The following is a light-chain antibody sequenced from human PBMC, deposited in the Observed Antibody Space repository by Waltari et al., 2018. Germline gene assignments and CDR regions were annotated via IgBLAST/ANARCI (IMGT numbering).Light chain of an antibody. Sequence: DIQMTQSPSTLSASEGDRVNITCRASHTINNSLAWDQQKPGKAPKLVIYDASSLESGVPSRFSGSGSGTEFTLTISSLQPDDFATYYCQQYDFYSLTFGGGTRVEIK. V-gene: IGKV1-5*01. CDR2: DAS. CDR3: QQYDFYSLT. J-gene: IGKJ4*01. CDR1: HTINNS.